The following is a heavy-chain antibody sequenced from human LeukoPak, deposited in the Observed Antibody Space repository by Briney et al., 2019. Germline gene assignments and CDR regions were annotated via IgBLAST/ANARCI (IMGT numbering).Heavy chain of an antibody. CDR2: IYTSGST. D-gene: IGHD2-2*01. CDR1: GGSISSGSYY. J-gene: IGHJ4*02. CDR3: ARSGSQVVPAHFDY. Sequence: PSETLSLTCTVSGGSISSGSYYWSWIRQPAGKGLEWIGRIYTSGSTHYNPSLKSRVTISVDTSKNQFSLKLSSVTAADTAVYYCARSGSQVVPAHFDYWGQGTLVTVSS. V-gene: IGHV4-61*02.